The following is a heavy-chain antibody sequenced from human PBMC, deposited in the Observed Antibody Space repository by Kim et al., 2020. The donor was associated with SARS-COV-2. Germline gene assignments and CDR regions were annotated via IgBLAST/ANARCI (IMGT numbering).Heavy chain of an antibody. J-gene: IGHJ4*02. V-gene: IGHV3-23*01. Sequence: ADSVKGRFTISRDNTKNTLYLQMNSLRAEDTAVYYCAKDPRGRVVTLFDYWGQGTLVTVSS. CDR3: AKDPRGRVVTLFDY. D-gene: IGHD2-21*02.